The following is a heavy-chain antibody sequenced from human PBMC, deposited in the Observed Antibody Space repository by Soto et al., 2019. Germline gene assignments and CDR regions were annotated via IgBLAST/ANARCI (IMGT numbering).Heavy chain of an antibody. CDR3: ARGLGNYYDFWSGYSRGYGMDV. CDR2: INHSGST. Sequence: PSETLSLTCAVYGGSFSGYYWSWIRQPPGKGLEWIGEINHSGSTNYNPSLKGRVTISVDTSKNQFSLKLSSVTAADTAVYYCARGLGNYYDFWSGYSRGYGMDVWGQGTTVTVSS. D-gene: IGHD3-3*01. V-gene: IGHV4-34*01. CDR1: GGSFSGYY. J-gene: IGHJ6*02.